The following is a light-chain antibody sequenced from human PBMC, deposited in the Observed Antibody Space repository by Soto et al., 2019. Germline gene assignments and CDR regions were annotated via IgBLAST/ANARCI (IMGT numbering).Light chain of an antibody. CDR3: QSYDSSLSGWV. CDR2: GYT. J-gene: IGLJ3*02. CDR1: SSNIGAHYD. Sequence: QSVLTQPPSVSGAPGQRVTISCTGSSSNIGAHYDVHWYQQRPEKAPKLLIYGYTRRPSGVPDRFSGSKSGSSASLAITGLQAEDEADYSCQSYDSSLSGWVFGGGTKLTVL. V-gene: IGLV1-40*01.